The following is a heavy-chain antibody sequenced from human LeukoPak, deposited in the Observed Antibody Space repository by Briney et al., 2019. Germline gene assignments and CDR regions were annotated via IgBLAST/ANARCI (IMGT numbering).Heavy chain of an antibody. CDR1: GGSISSSNW. D-gene: IGHD4-17*01. CDR2: IYHSGST. V-gene: IGHV4-4*02. Sequence: SETLSLTCAVSGGSISSSNWWSWVRQPPGKGLEWIGEIYHSGSTNYNPSLKSRVTISVDKSKNQFSLKLSSVTAADTAVYYCARNSDGDSAAFDYWGQGTLVTVSS. CDR3: ARNSDGDSAAFDY. J-gene: IGHJ4*02.